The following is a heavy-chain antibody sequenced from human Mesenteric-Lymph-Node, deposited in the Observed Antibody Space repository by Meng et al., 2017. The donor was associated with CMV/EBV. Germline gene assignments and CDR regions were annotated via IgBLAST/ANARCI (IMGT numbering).Heavy chain of an antibody. CDR2: IYSGGST. Sequence: ASGFNVRSNYMSWVRQAPGKGLGWVSVIYSGGSTYYADSVKGRFTISRENSKNPLYLQMNSLRAEDTAVYYCAREYIAAAGTEFYWGQGTLVTVSS. CDR3: AREYIAAAGTEFY. CDR1: GFNVRSNY. D-gene: IGHD6-13*01. V-gene: IGHV3-66*01. J-gene: IGHJ4*02.